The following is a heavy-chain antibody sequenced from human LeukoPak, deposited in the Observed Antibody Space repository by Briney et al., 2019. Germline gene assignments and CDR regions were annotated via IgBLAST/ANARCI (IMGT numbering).Heavy chain of an antibody. J-gene: IGHJ5*02. Sequence: GGSQRLSCAASGFTFSSYAMSWVRQAPGKGREWVSAISGSGGSTYYADSVKGRFTISRDNSKNTLYLQMNSLRAEDTAVYYCAKVYGDYVLRWFDPWGQGTLVTVSS. CDR2: ISGSGGST. D-gene: IGHD4-17*01. V-gene: IGHV3-23*01. CDR1: GFTFSSYA. CDR3: AKVYGDYVLRWFDP.